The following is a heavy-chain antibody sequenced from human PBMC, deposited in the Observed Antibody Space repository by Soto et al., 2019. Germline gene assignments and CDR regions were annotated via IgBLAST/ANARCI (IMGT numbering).Heavy chain of an antibody. CDR3: ARLWGLDAFDI. Sequence: QVQLQESGPGLVKPSETLSLTCTVSGGSISSYYWSWIRQPPGKGLEWIGYIYNSGSTNYSPSLKSRVTISVDTSKNQFSLKLSSVTAADTAVYYWARLWGLDAFDIWGQGTMVTVSS. CDR1: GGSISSYY. CDR2: IYNSGST. D-gene: IGHD7-27*01. V-gene: IGHV4-59*08. J-gene: IGHJ3*02.